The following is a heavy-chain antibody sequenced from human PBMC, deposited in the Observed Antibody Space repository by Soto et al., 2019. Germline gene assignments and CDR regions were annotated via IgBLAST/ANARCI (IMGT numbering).Heavy chain of an antibody. J-gene: IGHJ4*02. CDR3: ARGRPYDILTGYYSEFDY. V-gene: IGHV4-38-2*01. D-gene: IGHD3-9*01. CDR2: IYHSGST. Sequence: SETLSLTCAFSCYSIISGYYWGWIRQPPGKGLEWIGSIYHSGSTYYNPSLKSRVTISVDTSKNQFSLKLSSVTAADTAVYYCARGRPYDILTGYYSEFDYWGQGTLVTVSS. CDR1: CYSIISGYY.